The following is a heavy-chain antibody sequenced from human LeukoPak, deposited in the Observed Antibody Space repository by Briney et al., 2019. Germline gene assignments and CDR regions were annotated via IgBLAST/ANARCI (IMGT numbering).Heavy chain of an antibody. Sequence: ASVKVSCKASGYTFTGYYIHWVRQAPGQGLEWMGVINPTGGSTTYAQKLQGRLTMTRDTSTSTVYMELSSLRSEDTAVYYCARPHEMATIREYYFDYWGQGTLVTVSS. CDR1: GYTFTGYY. V-gene: IGHV1-46*01. D-gene: IGHD5-24*01. CDR3: ARPHEMATIREYYFDY. CDR2: INPTGGST. J-gene: IGHJ4*02.